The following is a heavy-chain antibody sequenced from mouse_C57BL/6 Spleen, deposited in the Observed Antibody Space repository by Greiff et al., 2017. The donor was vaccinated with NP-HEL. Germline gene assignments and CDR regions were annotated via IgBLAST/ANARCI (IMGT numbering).Heavy chain of an antibody. CDR2: INPSNGGT. CDR1: GYTFTSYW. D-gene: IGHD1-1*01. V-gene: IGHV1-53*01. CDR3: ARPVVAHYAMDY. J-gene: IGHJ4*01. Sequence: VQLQQPGTELVKPGASVKLSCKASGYTFTSYWMHWVKQRPGQGLEWIGNINPSNGGTNYNEKSKSKATLTVDKSSSTAYMQLSSLTSEDSAVYYCARPVVAHYAMDYWGQGTSVTVSS.